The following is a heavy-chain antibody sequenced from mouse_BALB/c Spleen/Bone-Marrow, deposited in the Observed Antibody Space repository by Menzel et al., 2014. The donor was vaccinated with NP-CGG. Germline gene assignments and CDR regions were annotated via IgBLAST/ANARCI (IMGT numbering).Heavy chain of an antibody. Sequence: VQLQQSGAELVRPGSSVKISCKASGYAFSAYCMNWVKQRPGQGLEWIGQIYPGDGDTNYNGKFKGKATLTADKSSSTAYMQLSSLTSEDSAVYFCTRSTATFDYWGQGTTLTVSS. J-gene: IGHJ2*01. CDR1: GYAFSAYC. D-gene: IGHD1-2*01. CDR3: TRSTATFDY. V-gene: IGHV1-80*01. CDR2: IYPGDGDT.